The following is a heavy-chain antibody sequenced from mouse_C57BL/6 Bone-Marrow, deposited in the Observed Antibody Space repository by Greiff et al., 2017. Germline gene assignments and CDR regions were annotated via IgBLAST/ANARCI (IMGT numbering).Heavy chain of an antibody. CDR3: ARSDSSGYLAY. CDR1: GYTFTDYY. V-gene: IGHV1-84*01. Sequence: LQESGPELVKPGASVKISCKASGYTFTDYYINWVKQRPGQGLEWIGWIYPGSGNTKYTAKFKGKATLTVDTSSNTAYMQLSSLTSEDYAVDFCARSDSSGYLAYWGQGTLVTVSA. CDR2: IYPGSGNT. J-gene: IGHJ3*01. D-gene: IGHD3-2*02.